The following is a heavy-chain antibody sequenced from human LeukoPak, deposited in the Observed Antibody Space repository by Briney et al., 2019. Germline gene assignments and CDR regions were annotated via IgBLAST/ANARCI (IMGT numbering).Heavy chain of an antibody. D-gene: IGHD5-18*01. V-gene: IGHV1-18*01. CDR1: GYTFTNYG. CDR2: ISAYNGNT. J-gene: IGHJ4*02. Sequence: ASVKVSCKASGYTFTNYGISWVRQAPGQGLEWMGWISAYNGNTHYAQKLQGRVTVTTDTSTSAAYMEVRSLRSDDTAVYYCARDFGYSYGIHSGFDSWGQGTQVTVSS. CDR3: ARDFGYSYGIHSGFDS.